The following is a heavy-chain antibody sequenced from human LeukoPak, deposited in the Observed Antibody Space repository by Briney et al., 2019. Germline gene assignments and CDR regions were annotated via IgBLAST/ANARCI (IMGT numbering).Heavy chain of an antibody. CDR2: ISSSGSII. Sequence: PGGSLRLSCAASGFTFSSYEMNWVRQAPGKGLEWVSYISSSGSIIYYADSVKGRFTISRDNAKNSLYLQMNSLRAEDTAVYYCARDAMTTDFDYWGQGTLVTVSS. D-gene: IGHD4-17*01. V-gene: IGHV3-48*03. CDR3: ARDAMTTDFDY. CDR1: GFTFSSYE. J-gene: IGHJ4*02.